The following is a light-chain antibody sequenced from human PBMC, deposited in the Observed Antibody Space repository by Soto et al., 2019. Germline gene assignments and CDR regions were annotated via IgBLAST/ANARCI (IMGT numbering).Light chain of an antibody. J-gene: IGLJ1*01. CDR3: LLSYSGARPHV. V-gene: IGLV7-46*01. CDR2: DTS. CDR1: TGAITSTHY. Sequence: HAVVSQEPSLTVSTGGTVTPTCGSSTGAITSTHYPYWFQQKPGQAPRTLIYDTSNKYPWTPARFSGSLLGAKAALTLSGARPEDEAEYYCLLSYSGARPHVFGSGTKVTVL.